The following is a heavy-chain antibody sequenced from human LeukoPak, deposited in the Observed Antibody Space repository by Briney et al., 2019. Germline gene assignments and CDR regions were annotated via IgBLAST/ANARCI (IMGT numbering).Heavy chain of an antibody. V-gene: IGHV4-61*08. J-gene: IGHJ4*02. CDR1: GGSISSGGYY. CDR3: ARGIGYSSSWYIDY. D-gene: IGHD6-13*01. Sequence: PSQTLSLTCTVSGGSISSGGYYWSWIRQPPGKGLEWIGYIYYSGSTNYNPSLKSRVTISVDTSKNQFSLKLSSVTAADTAVYYCARGIGYSSSWYIDYWGQGTLVTVSS. CDR2: IYYSGST.